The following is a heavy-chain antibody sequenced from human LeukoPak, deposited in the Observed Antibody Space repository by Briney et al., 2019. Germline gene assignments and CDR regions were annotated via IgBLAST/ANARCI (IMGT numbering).Heavy chain of an antibody. D-gene: IGHD3-9*01. Sequence: GGSLRLSCAASGFTFSSYSMNWVRQAPGKGLEWVSSISSSSSYIYYADSVKGRFTISRDNAKNSLYLQMNSLRAEDTAVYYCARDLLLTPFDYWGQGTLVTVSS. V-gene: IGHV3-21*01. CDR1: GFTFSSYS. J-gene: IGHJ4*02. CDR2: ISSSSSYI. CDR3: ARDLLLTPFDY.